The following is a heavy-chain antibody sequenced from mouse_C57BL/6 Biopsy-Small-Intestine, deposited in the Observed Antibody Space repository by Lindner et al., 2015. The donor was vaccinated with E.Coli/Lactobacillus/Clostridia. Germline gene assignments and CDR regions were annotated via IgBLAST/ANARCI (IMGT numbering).Heavy chain of an antibody. CDR1: GYKFTAYG. J-gene: IGHJ4*01. CDR3: AKENQWTAVTSYWFDP. V-gene: IGHV1-20*01. D-gene: IGHD2-5*01. Sequence: SVKVSCKASGYKFTAYGISWVRQAPGQGLEWMGWISAYNGNTIYAQHFQGRVTLTRDTSTSTAYMELRSLRSDDTAVYYCAKENQWTAVTSYWFDPWGQGTQVTVSS. CDR2: ISAYNGNT.